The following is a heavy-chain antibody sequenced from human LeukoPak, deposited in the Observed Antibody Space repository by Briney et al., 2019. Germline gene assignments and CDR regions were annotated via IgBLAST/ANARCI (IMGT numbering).Heavy chain of an antibody. Sequence: PGGSLRLSCAASGFTFSSYGMHWVRQAPVKGLEWVAFIRYDGSNKYYADSVKGRFTISRDNSKNTLYLQMNSLRAEDTAVYYCAKAPAKGVVINPQIGYWGQGTLVTVSS. D-gene: IGHD3-3*01. CDR1: GFTFSSYG. CDR3: AKAPAKGVVINPQIGY. J-gene: IGHJ4*02. CDR2: IRYDGSNK. V-gene: IGHV3-30*02.